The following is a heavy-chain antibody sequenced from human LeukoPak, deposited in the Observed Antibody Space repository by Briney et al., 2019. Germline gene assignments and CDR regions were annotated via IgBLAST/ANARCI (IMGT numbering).Heavy chain of an antibody. J-gene: IGHJ4*02. D-gene: IGHD1-26*01. V-gene: IGHV3-30*18. Sequence: PGRSLRLSCPASAFIFSSYGMHWVRQAPGKGLEWVGVIPYDGSKKFYAGSVTGRFTITRDNSKNTLYLQMNSLRAEDTAVYYCAKEVEESPGPDYWGQGTLVTVSS. CDR2: IPYDGSKK. CDR1: AFIFSSYG. CDR3: AKEVEESPGPDY.